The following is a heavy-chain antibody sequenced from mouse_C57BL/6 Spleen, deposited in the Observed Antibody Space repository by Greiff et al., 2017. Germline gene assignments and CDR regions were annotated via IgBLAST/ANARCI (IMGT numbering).Heavy chain of an antibody. D-gene: IGHD2-2*01. V-gene: IGHV1-66*01. CDR3: ARERDGYDWFAY. J-gene: IGHJ3*01. Sequence: QVQLQHSGPELVKPGASVKISCKASGYSFTSYYIHWVKQRPGQGLEWIGWIYPGSGNTKYNEKFKGKATLTADTSSSTAYMQLSSLTSEDSAVYYCARERDGYDWFAYWGQGTLVTVSA. CDR1: GYSFTSYY. CDR2: IYPGSGNT.